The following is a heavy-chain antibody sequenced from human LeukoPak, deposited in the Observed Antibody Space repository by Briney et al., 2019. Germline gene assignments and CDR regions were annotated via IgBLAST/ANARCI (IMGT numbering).Heavy chain of an antibody. CDR3: ARYSSSWHYYYMDV. J-gene: IGHJ6*03. CDR2: INPNSGGT. Sequence: ASVKVSCKASGYTFTGYYMHWVRQAPGQGLEWMGWINPNSGGTNYAQKFQGRVTMTRDTSISTAYMELSRLRSDDTAVYYCARYSSSWHYYYMDVWGKGTTVTISS. D-gene: IGHD6-13*01. V-gene: IGHV1-2*02. CDR1: GYTFTGYY.